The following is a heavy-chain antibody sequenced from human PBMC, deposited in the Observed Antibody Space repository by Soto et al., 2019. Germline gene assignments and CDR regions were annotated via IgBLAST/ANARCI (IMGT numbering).Heavy chain of an antibody. Sequence: GASVKVSCKASGYTFTGYAMHWVRQAPGQRLEWMGWINAGNGNTKYSQKFQGRVTITRDTSASTAYMELSSLRSEDTAVYYCARAVAVAADFDYWGKGTLVPVSS. J-gene: IGHJ4*02. D-gene: IGHD6-19*01. CDR3: ARAVAVAADFDY. CDR2: INAGNGNT. V-gene: IGHV1-3*01. CDR1: GYTFTGYA.